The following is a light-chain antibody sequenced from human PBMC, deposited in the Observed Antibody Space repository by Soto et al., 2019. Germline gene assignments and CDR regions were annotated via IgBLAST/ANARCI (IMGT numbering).Light chain of an antibody. Sequence: EIVMTQTPATLSVSPGERATLSCRASQSVSSNLAWYQHKPGQAASLLIHGASTRATGIPARFSGSGSGTEFTLTISSLQSEDFAVYYCLQYNKWPLTFGGGTKVEIK. CDR2: GAS. CDR1: QSVSSN. V-gene: IGKV3-15*01. CDR3: LQYNKWPLT. J-gene: IGKJ4*01.